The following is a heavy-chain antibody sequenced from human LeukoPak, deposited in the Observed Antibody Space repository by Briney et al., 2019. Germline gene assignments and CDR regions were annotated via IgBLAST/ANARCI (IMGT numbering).Heavy chain of an antibody. D-gene: IGHD1-26*01. CDR3: AIPNGATYSGGYAFDY. J-gene: IGHJ4*02. V-gene: IGHV1-8*01. CDR1: GYTFTSYD. CDR2: MNSNSGNT. Sequence: ASVKVSCKASGYTFTSYDINWVRQATGQGLEWMGWMNSNSGNTGYAQKFQGRVTMTRNTSISTAYMELSSLRSEDTAVYYCAIPNGATYSGGYAFDYWGQGTLVTVSS.